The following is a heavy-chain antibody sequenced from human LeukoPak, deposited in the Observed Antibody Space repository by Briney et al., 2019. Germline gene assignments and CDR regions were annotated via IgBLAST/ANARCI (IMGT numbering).Heavy chain of an antibody. CDR1: GGSISSYY. CDR2: IYTSGST. D-gene: IGHD6-13*01. Sequence: SETLSLTCTVSGGSISSYYWSWIRQPAGKGLEWIGRIYTSGSTNYNPSLKSRVTMSVDTSKSQFSLKLSSVTAADTAVYYCARENIGYSSSWYFDYWGQGTLVTVSS. CDR3: ARENIGYSSSWYFDY. J-gene: IGHJ4*02. V-gene: IGHV4-4*07.